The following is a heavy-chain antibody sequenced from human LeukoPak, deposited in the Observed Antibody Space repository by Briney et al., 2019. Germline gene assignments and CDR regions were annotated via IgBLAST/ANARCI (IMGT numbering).Heavy chain of an antibody. V-gene: IGHV3-7*01. CDR3: GRWGIAAALDR. CDR1: GFMFSNSW. D-gene: IGHD2-15*01. CDR2: IGPDGSDK. Sequence: PGGSLRLPCAASGFMFSNSWMSWVRQAPGNGLEWVANIGPDGSDKYYEESVRGRFTISRDNAQNSLSLQMNSLRGDDSGVYYCGRWGIAAALDRWGQGTQVTVSS. J-gene: IGHJ5*02.